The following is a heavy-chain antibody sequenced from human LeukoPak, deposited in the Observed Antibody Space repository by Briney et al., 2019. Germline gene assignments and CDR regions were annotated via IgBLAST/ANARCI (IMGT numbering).Heavy chain of an antibody. CDR1: GFPFSSFA. J-gene: IGHJ4*02. CDR3: AKESTYSSSWPSDFDY. CDR2: ITSSGGST. V-gene: IGHV3-23*01. Sequence: GGSLRLSCAASGFPFSSFAMYWVRQAPGKGLEWVSVITSSGGSTDYADSVKGRFTLSRDNSKNTLYLQMNSLRAEDTALYYCAKESTYSSSWPSDFDYWGQGTLVTVSS. D-gene: IGHD6-13*01.